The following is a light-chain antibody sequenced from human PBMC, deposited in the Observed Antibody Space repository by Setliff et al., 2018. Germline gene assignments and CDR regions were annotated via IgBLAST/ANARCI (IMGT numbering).Light chain of an antibody. J-gene: IGLJ1*01. CDR3: QSYDSDVLDV. CDR2: GNN. V-gene: IGLV1-40*01. CDR1: SSNIGAGSD. Sequence: LTQPPSVSGAPGQRVTISCTGSSSNIGAGSDVHWYQQLPGTAPKLLIYGNNNRPSGVPDRFSASKSGTSASLAITGLQAEDEADYYCQSYDSDVLDVFGTGTKVTVL.